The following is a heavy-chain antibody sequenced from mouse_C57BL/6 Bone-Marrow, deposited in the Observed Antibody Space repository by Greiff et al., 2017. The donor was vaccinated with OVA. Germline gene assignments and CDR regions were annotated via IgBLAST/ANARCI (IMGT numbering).Heavy chain of an antibody. CDR3: ASPPLTTVVGGYFDY. CDR1: GYTFTSYG. Sequence: QVQLQQSGAELARPGASVKLSCKASGYTFTSYGISWVKQRTGQGLEWIGEIYPRSGNTYYNEKFKGKATLTADKSSSTAYMELRSLTSEDSAVYFCASPPLTTVVGGYFDYWGQGTTLTVSS. V-gene: IGHV1-81*01. J-gene: IGHJ2*01. CDR2: IYPRSGNT. D-gene: IGHD1-1*01.